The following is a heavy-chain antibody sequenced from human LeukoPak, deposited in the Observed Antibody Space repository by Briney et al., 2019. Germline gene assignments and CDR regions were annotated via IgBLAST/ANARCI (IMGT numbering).Heavy chain of an antibody. CDR2: IIPIFGTA. CDR3: ARDQYDILTGSRFDP. Sequence: SVKVSCKASGGTFSSYAISWVRQAPGQGLKWMGGIIPIFGTANYAQKFQGRVTMTTDTSTSTAYMELRSLRSDDTAVYYCARDQYDILTGSRFDPWGQGTLVTVSS. D-gene: IGHD3-9*01. CDR1: GGTFSSYA. J-gene: IGHJ5*02. V-gene: IGHV1-69*05.